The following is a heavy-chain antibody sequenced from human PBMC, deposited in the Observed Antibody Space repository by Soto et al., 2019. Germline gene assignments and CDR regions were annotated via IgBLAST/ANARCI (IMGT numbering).Heavy chain of an antibody. V-gene: IGHV1-24*01. Sequence: ASVKVSCKVSGYTLTELSMHWVRQAPGKGLERMGGFDPEDGETIYAQKFQGRVTMTEDTSTDTAYMELSSLRSEDTAVYYCATDLRSMVRGVPALDYWGQGTLVTVSS. D-gene: IGHD3-10*01. CDR3: ATDLRSMVRGVPALDY. CDR2: FDPEDGET. CDR1: GYTLTELS. J-gene: IGHJ4*02.